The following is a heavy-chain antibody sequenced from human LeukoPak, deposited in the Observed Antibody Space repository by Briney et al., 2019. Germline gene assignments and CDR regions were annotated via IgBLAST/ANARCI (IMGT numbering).Heavy chain of an antibody. Sequence: GGSLRLSCAASGFTFSSYWMHWVRHAPGKGLVWVSRIKSDGSSTSYADSVKGRFTISRDNAKNTLYLQMNSLRAEDTAVYYCARESRGYYYYYMDVWGKGTTVIVSS. D-gene: IGHD6-6*01. J-gene: IGHJ6*03. CDR2: IKSDGSST. CDR1: GFTFSSYW. V-gene: IGHV3-74*01. CDR3: ARESRGYYYYYMDV.